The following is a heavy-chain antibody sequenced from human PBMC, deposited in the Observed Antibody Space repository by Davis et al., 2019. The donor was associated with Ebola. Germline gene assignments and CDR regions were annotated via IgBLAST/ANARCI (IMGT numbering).Heavy chain of an antibody. D-gene: IGHD2-2*01. V-gene: IGHV1-2*04. Sequence: ASVKVSCKASGYTFTGYYMHWVRQAPGQGLEWMGWINPNSGGTNYAQKFQGWVTMTRDTSISTAYMELSRLRSDDTAVYYCVRGEDYCTSASCYDYWGQGTLVTVSS. J-gene: IGHJ4*02. CDR3: VRGEDYCTSASCYDY. CDR2: INPNSGGT. CDR1: GYTFTGYY.